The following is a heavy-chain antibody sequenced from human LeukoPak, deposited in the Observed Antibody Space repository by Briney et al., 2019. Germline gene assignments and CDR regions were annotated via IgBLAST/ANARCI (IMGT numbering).Heavy chain of an antibody. V-gene: IGHV3-30*04. CDR1: GFTFSSYA. J-gene: IGHJ3*02. CDR3: AGIPPGDYKLSAFDI. CDR2: ISYDGSNK. D-gene: IGHD4-17*01. Sequence: GGSLRLSCAASGFTFSSYAMHWVRQAPGKGLEWVAVISYDGSNKYYADSVKGRFTISRDNSKNTLYLQMNSLRTEDTAVYYCAGIPPGDYKLSAFDIWGQGTMVTVSS.